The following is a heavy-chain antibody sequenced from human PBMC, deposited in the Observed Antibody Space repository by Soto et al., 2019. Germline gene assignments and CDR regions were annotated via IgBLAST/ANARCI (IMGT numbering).Heavy chain of an antibody. Sequence: GGSLRLSCAASGFTFSSYSMNWVRQAPGKGLEWVSSISSSSSYIYHADSVKGRFNISRDNAKNSQYLQMNSLRAEDTAVYYCARDPVQGYFDYWGQGTLVTVSS. CDR3: ARDPVQGYFDY. CDR1: GFTFSSYS. J-gene: IGHJ4*02. D-gene: IGHD1-1*01. V-gene: IGHV3-21*01. CDR2: ISSSSSYI.